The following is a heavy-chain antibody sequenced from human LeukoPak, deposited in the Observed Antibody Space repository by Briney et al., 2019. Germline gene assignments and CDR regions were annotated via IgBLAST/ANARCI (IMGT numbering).Heavy chain of an antibody. CDR1: GFTFSSYG. D-gene: IGHD2-2*01. V-gene: IGHV3-30*02. Sequence: GGSLRLSCAASGFTFSSYGMHWVRQAPGKGLEWVAFIRYDESNKNYADSVKGRFTISRDNSENMLYLEMNSLRGEDTAVYYCAKEDIVVVPEFDPWGQGTLVTVSS. CDR3: AKEDIVVVPEFDP. CDR2: IRYDESNK. J-gene: IGHJ5*02.